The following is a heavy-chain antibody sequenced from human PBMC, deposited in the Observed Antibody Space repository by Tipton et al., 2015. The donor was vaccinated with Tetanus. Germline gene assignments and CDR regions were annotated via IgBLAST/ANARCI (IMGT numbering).Heavy chain of an antibody. V-gene: IGHV4-34*01. CDR2: INHDGRT. D-gene: IGHD2-8*01. Sequence: TLSLTCVVYGGSFGHYYWTWIRQTPGKGLEWIGEINHDGRTTYTSSLKSRVTILVDTSEKQFSLKVTSVTAADAAVYYCARGLGSMLAPGGSIDSWGQGTLVTVSS. CDR1: GGSFGHYY. J-gene: IGHJ5*01. CDR3: ARGLGSMLAPGGSIDS.